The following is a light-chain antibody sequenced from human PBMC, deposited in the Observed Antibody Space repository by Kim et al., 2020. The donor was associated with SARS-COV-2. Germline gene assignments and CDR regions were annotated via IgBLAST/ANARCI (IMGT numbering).Light chain of an antibody. Sequence: SVAKGQTVTITCQGDSLRDYYASWNTQKPGQAPVLVFYGKHNRPSGIPERFSGSSSRNTASLTITGSQAEDEADYYCNSRDSSGVVFGGGPKVTVL. J-gene: IGLJ2*01. CDR3: NSRDSSGVV. CDR2: GKH. V-gene: IGLV3-19*01. CDR1: SLRDYY.